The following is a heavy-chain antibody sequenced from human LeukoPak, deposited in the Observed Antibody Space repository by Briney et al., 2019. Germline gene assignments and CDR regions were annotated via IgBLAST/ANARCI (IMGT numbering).Heavy chain of an antibody. Sequence: SVKVSCKASGGTFSSYAISWVRQAPGHGLEWMGGIIPIFGTTNYAQKFQDRVTITADKSTSTAYMELSSLRSEDTAVYYCARGRHGVATGYYFDYWGQGTLVTVSS. J-gene: IGHJ4*02. V-gene: IGHV1-69*06. CDR1: GGTFSSYA. CDR3: ARGRHGVATGYYFDY. CDR2: IIPIFGTT. D-gene: IGHD5-12*01.